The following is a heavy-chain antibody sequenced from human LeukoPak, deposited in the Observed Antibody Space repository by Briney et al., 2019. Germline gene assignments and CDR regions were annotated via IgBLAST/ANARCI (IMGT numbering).Heavy chain of an antibody. CDR2: ISGSGENT. D-gene: IGHD1-26*01. J-gene: IGHJ3*02. CDR1: GFTFSTYA. CDR3: AKDAFGNYCSLDI. V-gene: IGHV3-23*01. Sequence: GGSLRLSCAVSGFTFSTYAMSWVRQAPGKGLEWVSGISGSGENTYYADSVKGRFTISRDNSKNTFYLQMNSLRAEDTALYYCAKDAFGNYCSLDIWGQGTMVTVSS.